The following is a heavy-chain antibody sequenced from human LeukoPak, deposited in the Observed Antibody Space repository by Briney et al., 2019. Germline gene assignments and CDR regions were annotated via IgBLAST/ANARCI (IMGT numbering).Heavy chain of an antibody. CDR3: ARVGGGGMRFRHYMDV. D-gene: IGHD3-16*01. V-gene: IGHV4-59*01. CDR1: GDSITTSY. Sequence: SETLSLTCSVSGDSITTSYWTWIRQSPGKGLEWIGYIYYPGSTLSNPSLKSRLSLSLHTSKNKFSLKLLSVPAADTATYYCARVGGGGMRFRHYMDVWGKGTPVTVSS. CDR2: IYYPGST. J-gene: IGHJ6*03.